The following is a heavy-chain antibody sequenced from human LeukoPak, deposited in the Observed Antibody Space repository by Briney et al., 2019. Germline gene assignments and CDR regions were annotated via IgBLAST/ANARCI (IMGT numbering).Heavy chain of an antibody. CDR1: GGSISSYY. J-gene: IGHJ4*02. Sequence: SETLSLTCSVSGGSISSYYWNWIRQSAGKGLEWIGRLYVSGATDYNPSLKSRVTMSVDTSKNQFSVKLTSVTAADTAIYYCAREAPGALDYWGQGTLVTVSS. D-gene: IGHD1-26*01. V-gene: IGHV4-4*07. CDR2: LYVSGAT. CDR3: AREAPGALDY.